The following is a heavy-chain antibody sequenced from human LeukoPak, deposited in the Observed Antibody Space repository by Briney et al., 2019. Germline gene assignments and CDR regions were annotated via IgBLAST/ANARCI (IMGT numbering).Heavy chain of an antibody. CDR2: IKQDGSEK. CDR1: GFTFSSYW. CDR3: ARGGTRFLEWLPMDV. J-gene: IGHJ6*04. Sequence: GGSLRLSCAASGFTFSSYWMSWVRQAPGKGLEWVASIKQDGSEKYYVDSVKGRFTISRDNSKNSLYVQMNSLRAEDTAVYYCARGGTRFLEWLPMDVWGKGTTVTVSS. D-gene: IGHD3-3*01. V-gene: IGHV3-7*01.